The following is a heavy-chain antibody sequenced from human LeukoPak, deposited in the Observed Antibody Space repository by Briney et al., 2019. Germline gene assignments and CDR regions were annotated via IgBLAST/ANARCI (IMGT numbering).Heavy chain of an antibody. CDR2: IHYSGSN. J-gene: IGHJ4*02. Sequence: SETLSLTCIVSGGSISSTSYYWGWIRQPPGKGLEWIGTIHYSGSNYYNPSLKSRVTISVDTSKNQFSLKVTSVTAADTAVYYCAGHGGNAYLPDYWGQGTLVTVSS. V-gene: IGHV4-39*01. CDR3: AGHGGNAYLPDY. CDR1: GGSISSTSYY. D-gene: IGHD4-23*01.